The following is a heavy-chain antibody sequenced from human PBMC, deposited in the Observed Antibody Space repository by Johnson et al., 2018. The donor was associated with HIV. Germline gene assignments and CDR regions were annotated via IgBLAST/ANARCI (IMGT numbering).Heavy chain of an antibody. J-gene: IGHJ3*02. CDR3: ARAHYDSSGYRLKGGAFDI. Sequence: EKLVESGGGLVQPVGSLRLSCAASGFTVSSNYMSWVRQAPGKGLEWVSLIYSGDSTYYEDSVKGRFTISRDNYNNTLYLQKNSLRAEDSALYYCARAHYDSSGYRLKGGAFDIWGQGTMVTVSS. D-gene: IGHD3-22*01. V-gene: IGHV3-66*01. CDR2: IYSGDST. CDR1: GFTVSSNY.